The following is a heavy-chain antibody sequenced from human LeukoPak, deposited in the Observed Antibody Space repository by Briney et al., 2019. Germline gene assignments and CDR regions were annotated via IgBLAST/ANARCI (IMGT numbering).Heavy chain of an antibody. D-gene: IGHD3-10*01. Sequence: EPSETLSLTCTVSGGSISSYYWGWIRQPPGKGLEWIGSIYYTGSTYYNPSLKSRVTISLDTSKNQFSLKLSSVTAADTAVYYCARRDASGSLTFDYWGQGTLVTVSS. CDR1: GGSISSYY. J-gene: IGHJ4*02. V-gene: IGHV4-39*07. CDR2: IYYTGST. CDR3: ARRDASGSLTFDY.